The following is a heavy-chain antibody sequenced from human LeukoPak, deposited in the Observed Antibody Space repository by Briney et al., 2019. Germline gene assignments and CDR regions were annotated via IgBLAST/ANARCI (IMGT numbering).Heavy chain of an antibody. CDR2: IYYAGST. CDR3: AGTSILGEADPPTQYNY. Sequence: SETLTLTCNVSGDSISSSSYYWSWIRVPPGKGLEWIGSIYYAGSTYYYPSFKSRVTLSVDTSSNRFSLKLSSVTAADTAVYYCAGTSILGEADPPTQYNYWGQGTLVTVSS. V-gene: IGHV4-39*07. J-gene: IGHJ4*02. CDR1: GDSISSSSYY. D-gene: IGHD3-10*02.